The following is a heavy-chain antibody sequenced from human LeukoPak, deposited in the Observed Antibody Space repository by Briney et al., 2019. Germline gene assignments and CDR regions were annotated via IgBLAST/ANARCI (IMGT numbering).Heavy chain of an antibody. CDR3: ARASRGPDAFDI. V-gene: IGHV4-34*01. Sequence: SETLSFTCAVYGESFSGYYWSWIRQPPGKGLEWIGEINHSGSTSYNPSLKNRVTISLDTSKNQFSLKLSSVTAADTAVYYCARASRGPDAFDIWGQGTMVTVSS. J-gene: IGHJ3*02. CDR1: GESFSGYY. D-gene: IGHD3-10*01. CDR2: INHSGST.